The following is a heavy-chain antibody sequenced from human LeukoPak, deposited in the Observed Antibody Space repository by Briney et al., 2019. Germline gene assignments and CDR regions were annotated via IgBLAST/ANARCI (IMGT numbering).Heavy chain of an antibody. Sequence: GGSLRLSCAASGFTFSNYAMGWVRQAPGKGLEWVSVISGSGGSTNYADSVKGRFTISRDNSKNTLYLQMNSLRAEDTAVYYCAKRTNYRGGYIDYWGQGTLVTVSS. D-gene: IGHD6-13*01. CDR2: ISGSGGST. CDR1: GFTFSNYA. CDR3: AKRTNYRGGYIDY. J-gene: IGHJ4*02. V-gene: IGHV3-23*01.